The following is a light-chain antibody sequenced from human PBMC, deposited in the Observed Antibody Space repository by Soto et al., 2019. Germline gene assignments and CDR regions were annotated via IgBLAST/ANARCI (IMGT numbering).Light chain of an antibody. J-gene: IGLJ3*02. V-gene: IGLV2-23*01. CDR3: CSYAGSSTYV. CDR1: SSDLGNYNL. CDR2: EGT. Sequence: QSVLTQPASMSGSPGQSITISCTGTSSDLGNYNLVSWYQQRPGKAPKLIIYEGTKRPSGVSNRFSASKSGNTASLTISGLQAEDEADYHCCSYAGSSTYVFGGGTKLTVL.